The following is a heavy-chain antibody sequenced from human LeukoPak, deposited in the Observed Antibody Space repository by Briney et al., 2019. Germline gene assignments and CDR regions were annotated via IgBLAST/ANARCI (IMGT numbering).Heavy chain of an antibody. Sequence: HPGGSLRLSCAASGFTFSSYAMSWVRQAPGKGLEWVSAISGSGGSTYYADSVKGRFTISRDNSKNTLYLQMNSLRAEDTAVYYCAKGLFGFLVVLDYWGQGTLVTVSS. CDR3: AKGLFGFLVVLDY. D-gene: IGHD2-15*01. J-gene: IGHJ4*02. CDR1: GFTFSSYA. CDR2: ISGSGGST. V-gene: IGHV3-23*01.